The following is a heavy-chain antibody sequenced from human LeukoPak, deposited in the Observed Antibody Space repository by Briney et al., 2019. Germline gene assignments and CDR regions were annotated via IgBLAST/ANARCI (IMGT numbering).Heavy chain of an antibody. Sequence: KASETLSLTCTVSGGSMTNYYWTWIRQPPGKGLEWIGYIYYSGSTNYNPSLMSRVTISVDTSKNHFSLRLSSVTAADTAVYYYASSGFYNTGWAHFDSWGQGALVTVSS. V-gene: IGHV4-59*08. CDR1: GGSMTNYY. CDR3: ASSGFYNTGWAHFDS. CDR2: IYYSGST. D-gene: IGHD6-19*01. J-gene: IGHJ4*02.